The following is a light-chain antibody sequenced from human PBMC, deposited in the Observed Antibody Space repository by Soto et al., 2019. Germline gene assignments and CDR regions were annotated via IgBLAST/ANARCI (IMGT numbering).Light chain of an antibody. V-gene: IGKV3-20*01. CDR2: GAS. J-gene: IGKJ4*01. Sequence: EIVLTQSPGTLSLSPGERATLSCRASQSVSSSFLAWYQQKPGQAPRLLIYGASSRATGIPDRFSGSGSGTDFTLTISRLDPEDFAVYYCQQYGSSPLLTFGGGTKVDIK. CDR1: QSVSSSF. CDR3: QQYGSSPLLT.